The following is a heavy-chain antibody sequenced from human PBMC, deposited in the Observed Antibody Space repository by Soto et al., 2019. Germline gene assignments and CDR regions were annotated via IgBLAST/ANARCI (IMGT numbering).Heavy chain of an antibody. V-gene: IGHV6-1*01. CDR3: ASHSTTSGRNNVCDFDI. J-gene: IGHJ3*02. CDR2: TYYRSKWYN. Sequence: QVQLQQSGPGLVKPSQTLSLTCAISGDSVSSNSAAWNWIRQSPSRGLEWLGRTYYRSKWYNAYAVSLKSRITINPDTSKHQFSLQLNSVTPEDTAVYYCASHSTTSGRNNVCDFDIWGQGTMVTVSS. CDR1: GDSVSSNSAA. D-gene: IGHD1-26*01.